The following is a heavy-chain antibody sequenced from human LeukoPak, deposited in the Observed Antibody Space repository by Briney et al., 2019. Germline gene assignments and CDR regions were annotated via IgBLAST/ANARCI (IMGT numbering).Heavy chain of an antibody. Sequence: GGSLRLSCAASGFTFSSYWMTWVRQAPGKGPEWVANIKQDGSEKSYVDSVKGRFTISRDNAMNSVYLQMNSLRAEDTAVYYCARGGSYSLYWGQGTLVTVSS. V-gene: IGHV3-7*04. CDR2: IKQDGSEK. CDR1: GFTFSSYW. CDR3: ARGGSYSLY. D-gene: IGHD3-10*01. J-gene: IGHJ4*02.